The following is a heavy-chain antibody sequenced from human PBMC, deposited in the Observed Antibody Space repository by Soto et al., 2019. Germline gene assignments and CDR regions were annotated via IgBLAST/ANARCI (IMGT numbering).Heavy chain of an antibody. V-gene: IGHV1-18*01. CDR2: ISAYNGNT. J-gene: IGHJ5*02. D-gene: IGHD4-17*01. CDR3: ARSVSKRMLGDYVWFDP. Sequence: ASVKVSCKASGYTFTSYGISWVRQAPGQGLEWMGWISAYNGNTNYAQKLQGRVTMTTDTSTSTAYMELRSLRSDDTAVYYCARSVSKRMLGDYVWFDPWGQGTLVTVSS. CDR1: GYTFTSYG.